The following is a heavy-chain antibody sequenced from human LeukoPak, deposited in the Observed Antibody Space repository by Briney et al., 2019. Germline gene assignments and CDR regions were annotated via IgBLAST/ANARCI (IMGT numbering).Heavy chain of an antibody. J-gene: IGHJ5*02. D-gene: IGHD2-2*01. Sequence: ASVKVSCKASGYTFINYGISWVRQAPGQGLEWMGWISLYNGDTTYAQKFQGRVTMTTDTSTSTAYMEMRSLRSDDAAVYYCARASLVRCNSTTCYVMPGGWFDPWGQGTLVTVSS. CDR2: ISLYNGDT. CDR3: ARASLVRCNSTTCYVMPGGWFDP. CDR1: GYTFINYG. V-gene: IGHV1-18*01.